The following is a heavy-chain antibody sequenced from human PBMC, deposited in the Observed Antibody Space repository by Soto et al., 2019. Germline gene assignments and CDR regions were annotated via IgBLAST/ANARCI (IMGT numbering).Heavy chain of an antibody. J-gene: IGHJ3*02. CDR3: ARGQYDYIWGSYAFDI. CDR1: GYTFTSYG. D-gene: IGHD3-16*01. Sequence: ASVKVSCKASGYTFTSYGISWVRQAPGQGLEWMGWISAYNGNTNYAQKLQGRVTMTTDTSTSTAYMELRSLRSDDTAVYYCARGQYDYIWGSYAFDIWGQGTMVTVSS. CDR2: ISAYNGNT. V-gene: IGHV1-18*01.